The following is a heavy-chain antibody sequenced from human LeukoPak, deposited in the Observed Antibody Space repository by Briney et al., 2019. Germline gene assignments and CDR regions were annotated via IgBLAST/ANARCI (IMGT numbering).Heavy chain of an antibody. CDR1: GFTFSSYG. V-gene: IGHV3-30*18. CDR3: AKAYIVATIHLQFFDY. J-gene: IGHJ4*02. CDR2: ISYDGSNK. Sequence: PGRSLRLSCAASGFTFSSYGMHWVRQAPGKGLEWVAVISYDGSNKYYADSVKGRFTISRDNSKNTLYLQMNSLRAEDTAVYYCAKAYIVATIHLQFFDYWGQGTLVTVSS. D-gene: IGHD5-12*01.